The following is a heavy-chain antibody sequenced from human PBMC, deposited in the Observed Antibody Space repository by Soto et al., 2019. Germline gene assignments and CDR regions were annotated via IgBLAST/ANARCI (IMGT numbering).Heavy chain of an antibody. CDR2: INPADSET. V-gene: IGHV5-51*01. CDR1: CYSYTSYW. J-gene: IGHJ6*02. D-gene: IGHD6-6*01. CDR3: VRRAEGRPGDGYYYVALDV. Sequence: GASLKISCKGSCYSYTSYWIGGVRQRHGRGLVWMGLINPADSETNYSPSFHGKVTISADRSTSTAFLQWRSLKASDTAMYYCVRRAEGRPGDGYYYVALDVWGQGTTVTVSS.